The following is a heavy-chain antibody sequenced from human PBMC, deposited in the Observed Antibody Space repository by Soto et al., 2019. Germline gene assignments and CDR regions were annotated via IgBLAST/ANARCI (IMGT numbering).Heavy chain of an antibody. CDR3: AKDSISGGYIFWNDY. CDR1: GFTFSSYG. V-gene: IGHV3-30*18. J-gene: IGHJ4*02. Sequence: QVQLVESGGGVVQPGRSLRLSCAASGFTFSSYGMHWVRQAPGKGLEWVAVISYDGSNKYYADSVKGRFTISRDNSKNPLYLQMNSLRAEDTAVYYCAKDSISGGYIFWNDYWGQGTLVTVSS. CDR2: ISYDGSNK. D-gene: IGHD3-3*01.